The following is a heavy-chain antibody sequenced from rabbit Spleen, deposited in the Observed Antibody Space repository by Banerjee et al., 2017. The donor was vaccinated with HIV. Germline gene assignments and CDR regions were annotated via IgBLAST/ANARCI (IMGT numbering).Heavy chain of an antibody. D-gene: IGHD8-1*01. CDR3: ARDTGSSFSSYGMDL. CDR1: GFSFSGNDY. CDR2: IAGSGSGFT. V-gene: IGHV1S45*01. J-gene: IGHJ6*01. Sequence: QEQLVESGGGLVQPGASLTLTCTASGFSFSGNDYMCWVRQAPGKGLEWIGCIAGSGSGFTYSATWAKGRCTISKTSSTTGTLQMTSLTVADTATYFCARDTGSSFSSYGMDLWGQGTLVTVS.